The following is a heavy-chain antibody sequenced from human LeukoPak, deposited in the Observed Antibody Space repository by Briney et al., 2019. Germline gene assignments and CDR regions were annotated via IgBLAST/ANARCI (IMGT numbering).Heavy chain of an antibody. CDR1: GFNFRSDA. V-gene: IGHV3-33*01. CDR2: IWYDGSND. J-gene: IGHJ4*02. Sequence: GGSLRLSCTASGFNFRSDAMHWVRQAPGKGLEWVAFIWYDGSNDHYADSVKGRFTISRDNSKNTVCLQMNSLIVEDTAVYYCARDPSGSGWSLNNWGQGTLVTVSS. D-gene: IGHD6-19*01. CDR3: ARDPSGSGWSLNN.